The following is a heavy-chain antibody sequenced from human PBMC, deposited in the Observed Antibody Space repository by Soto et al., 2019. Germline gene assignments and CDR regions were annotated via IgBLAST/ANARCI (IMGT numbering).Heavy chain of an antibody. D-gene: IGHD1-26*01. J-gene: IGHJ4*02. Sequence: VQLVESGGGVVQPGRSLRLSCAASGFTFSSYGMHWVRQAPGKGLEWVAVISYDGSNKYYADSVKGRFTISRDNSKNTLYLQMNSLRAEDTAVYYCAKDSAGLEVGATTRAWVWVGSNFDYWGQGTLVTVSS. CDR2: ISYDGSNK. CDR3: AKDSAGLEVGATTRAWVWVGSNFDY. CDR1: GFTFSSYG. V-gene: IGHV3-30*18.